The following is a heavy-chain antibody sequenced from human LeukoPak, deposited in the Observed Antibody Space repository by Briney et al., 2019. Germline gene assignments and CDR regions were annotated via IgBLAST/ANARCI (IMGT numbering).Heavy chain of an antibody. D-gene: IGHD2-8*01. CDR2: IHNSETA. V-gene: IGHV4-34*01. Sequence: PSETLSLTCAVYGGSFSGYYWSWIRQPPAKGLEWIGEIHNSETANYNPSLKSRVTISVDTSKNQFSLNLSSVTAADTAVYYCARGPYCTDDSCYENWFDPWGQGTLVTVSS. J-gene: IGHJ5*02. CDR3: ARGPYCTDDSCYENWFDP. CDR1: GGSFSGYY.